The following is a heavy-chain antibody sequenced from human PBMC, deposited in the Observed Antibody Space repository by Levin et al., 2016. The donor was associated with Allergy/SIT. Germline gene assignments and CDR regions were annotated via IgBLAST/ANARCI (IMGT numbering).Heavy chain of an antibody. CDR2: ISSNSRYI. Sequence: GESLKISCAASGFTFSSYSFNWVRQAPGKGLEWVSSISSNSRYIYYADSVKGRFTISRDNAKNSLYLQMNSLRAEDTAVYYCARHRLEGYQLLVDYWGQGTLVTVSS. J-gene: IGHJ4*02. V-gene: IGHV3-21*01. D-gene: IGHD2-2*01. CDR3: ARHRLEGYQLLVDY. CDR1: GFTFSSYS.